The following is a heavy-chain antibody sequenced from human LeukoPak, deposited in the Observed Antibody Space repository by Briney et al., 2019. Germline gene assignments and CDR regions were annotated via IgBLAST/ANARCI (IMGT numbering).Heavy chain of an antibody. CDR1: GFTFSTYA. Sequence: PGGSLRLSCAASGFTFSTYAMSWVRQAPGKGLEWVSTIRGTGGGTSYADSVRGRFTISRDNSKNTLYLQMNSLRAEDTAVYYCVRGAGAWFGELTFLFEFWGHGTLVTVSS. CDR3: VRGAGAWFGELTFLFEF. D-gene: IGHD3-10*01. J-gene: IGHJ4*01. V-gene: IGHV3-23*01. CDR2: IRGTGGGT.